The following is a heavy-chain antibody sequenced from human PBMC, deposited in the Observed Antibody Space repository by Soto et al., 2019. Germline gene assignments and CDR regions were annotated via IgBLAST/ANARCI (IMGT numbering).Heavy chain of an antibody. D-gene: IGHD3-16*02. Sequence: QVQLVESGGGVVQPGRSLRLSCAASGFTFSSYGMHWVRQAPGKGLEWVAVISYDGSNKYYADSVKGRFTISRDNSKNTLYLQMNSLRAEDTAVYYCAKDHRYYDYVWGSYRPDYWGQGTLVTVSS. CDR1: GFTFSSYG. V-gene: IGHV3-30*18. CDR3: AKDHRYYDYVWGSYRPDY. CDR2: ISYDGSNK. J-gene: IGHJ4*02.